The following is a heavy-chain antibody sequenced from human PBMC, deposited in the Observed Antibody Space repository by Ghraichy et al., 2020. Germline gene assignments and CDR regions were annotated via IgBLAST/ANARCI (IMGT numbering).Heavy chain of an antibody. V-gene: IGHV3-48*02. D-gene: IGHD4-23*01. Sequence: GGYLRLSCVASGFTLSSYSFNWVRQAPGKGLEWVSYITSSSRTKSYADSVKGRFTISRDNAKNSLYLQMNSLRDEDTAVYYCARGSKVVRFYYYDALDVWGHGTTVTVSS. CDR3: ARGSKVVRFYYYDALDV. J-gene: IGHJ6*02. CDR2: ITSSSRTK. CDR1: GFTLSSYS.